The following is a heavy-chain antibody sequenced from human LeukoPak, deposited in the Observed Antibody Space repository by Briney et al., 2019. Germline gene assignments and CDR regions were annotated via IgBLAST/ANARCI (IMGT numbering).Heavy chain of an antibody. J-gene: IGHJ4*02. CDR2: INGDGSSI. Sequence: TGGSLRLSCAASGFTFTSYAMSWVRQAPGKGLVWVSRINGDGSSIAYADSVKGRFAISRDNTKNTLYLQMNSLRAEDTAVYYCARDLNWGASDYWGQGTLVTVSS. CDR1: GFTFTSYA. D-gene: IGHD7-27*01. CDR3: ARDLNWGASDY. V-gene: IGHV3-74*01.